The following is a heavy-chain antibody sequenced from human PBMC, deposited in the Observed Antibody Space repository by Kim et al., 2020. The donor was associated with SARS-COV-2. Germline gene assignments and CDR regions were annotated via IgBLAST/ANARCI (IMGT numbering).Heavy chain of an antibody. V-gene: IGHV7-4-1*02. D-gene: IGHD4-17*01. Sequence: ASVKVSCKASGYTFTSYAMNWVRQAPGQGLEWMGWINTNTGNPTYAQGFTGRFVFSLDTSVSTAYLQISSLKAEDTAVYYCARDAVPIYGDYNPSRDYWGQGTLVTVSS. CDR3: ARDAVPIYGDYNPSRDY. CDR1: GYTFTSYA. J-gene: IGHJ4*02. CDR2: INTNTGNP.